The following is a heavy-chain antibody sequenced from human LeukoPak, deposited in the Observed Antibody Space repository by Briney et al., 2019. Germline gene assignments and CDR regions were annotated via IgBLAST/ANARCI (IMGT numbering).Heavy chain of an antibody. D-gene: IGHD3-3*01. Sequence: ASVKVSCTASGYTFTSYDINWVRQATGQGLEWMGWMNPNSGNTGYAQKFQGRVTITRNTSISTAYMELSSLRSEDTAVYYCARVITIFGVVSLRYYYYMDVWGKGTTVTVSS. CDR3: ARVITIFGVVSLRYYYYMDV. CDR2: MNPNSGNT. CDR1: GYTFTSYD. V-gene: IGHV1-8*03. J-gene: IGHJ6*03.